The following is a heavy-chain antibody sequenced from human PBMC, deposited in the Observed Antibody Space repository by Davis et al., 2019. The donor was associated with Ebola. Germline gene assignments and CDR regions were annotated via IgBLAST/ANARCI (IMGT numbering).Heavy chain of an antibody. CDR2: IYYSGST. Sequence: SETLSLTCTVSGGSISSSSYYWSWIRQPPGKGPAGIGRIYYSGSTYYNPSLKSRFTISVDTSKHQFSLKLCSVTAADTAVYYCARQVGSGRYYRARYYYYGMDVWGQGTTVTVSS. V-gene: IGHV4-39*01. J-gene: IGHJ6*02. CDR1: GGSISSSSYY. CDR3: ARQVGSGRYYRARYYYYGMDV. D-gene: IGHD3-10*01.